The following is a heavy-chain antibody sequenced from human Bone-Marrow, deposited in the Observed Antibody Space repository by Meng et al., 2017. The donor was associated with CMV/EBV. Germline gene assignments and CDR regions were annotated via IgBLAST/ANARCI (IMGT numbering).Heavy chain of an antibody. CDR3: ARGRGSYDYVWGTYRPYWYFDL. J-gene: IGHJ2*01. CDR2: INHSGIT. CDR1: GYD. V-gene: IGHV4-34*01. D-gene: IGHD3-16*02. Sequence: GYDWSWIRQPAGKGLEWIGEINHSGITNYNPSLKSRVTISVDTSKNQFSLKLRSVTAADTAVFFCARGRGSYDYVWGTYRPYWYFDLWGRGTLVTVSS.